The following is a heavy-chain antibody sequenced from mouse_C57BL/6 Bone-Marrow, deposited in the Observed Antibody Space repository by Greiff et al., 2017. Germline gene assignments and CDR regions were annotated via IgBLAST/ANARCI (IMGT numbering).Heavy chain of an antibody. CDR2: ISYSGST. V-gene: IGHV3-1*01. CDR1: GYSITSGYD. J-gene: IGHJ4*01. Sequence: EVKLVESGPGMVKPSQSLSLTCTVTGYSITSGYDWHWIRHFPGNQLEWMGYISYSGSTNYNPSLKSRISITHDTSKNHFFLQLNSVTTEDTATYYCAMLYYAMDYWGQGTSVTVSS. CDR3: AMLYYAMDY.